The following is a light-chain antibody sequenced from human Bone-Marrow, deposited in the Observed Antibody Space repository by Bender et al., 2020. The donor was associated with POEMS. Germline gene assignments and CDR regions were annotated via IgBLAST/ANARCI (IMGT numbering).Light chain of an antibody. CDR2: DDT. V-gene: IGLV2-23*01. J-gene: IGLJ1*01. CDR1: SSDVGSYKF. Sequence: QSALTQPASVSGSPGQSITISCTGTSSDVGSYKFVSWYQQHPGKAPKLMIYDDTKRPSGVSNRFSASKSGNTASLTISGLQAEDEADYYCCSYAGGPYVFGTGTKVTVL. CDR3: CSYAGGPYV.